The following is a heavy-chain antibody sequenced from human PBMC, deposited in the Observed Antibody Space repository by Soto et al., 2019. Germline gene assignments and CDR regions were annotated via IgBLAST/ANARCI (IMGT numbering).Heavy chain of an antibody. V-gene: IGHV3-30*04. D-gene: IGHD6-19*01. J-gene: IGHJ4*02. Sequence: QVQLVESGGGVVQPGRSLRLSCAASGFTFGSFAMHWVRQAPGKGLEWVALVSDDGVTKYYADSLTGRFNISRDNSKNTLYLEMNSLRTEDKAVYYGYSSGWWGKGTLVTVSS. CDR2: VSDDGVTK. CDR1: GFTFGSFA. CDR3: YSSGW.